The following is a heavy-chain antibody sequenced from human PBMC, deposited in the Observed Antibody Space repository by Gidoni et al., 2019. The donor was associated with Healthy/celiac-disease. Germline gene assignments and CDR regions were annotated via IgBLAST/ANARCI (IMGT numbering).Heavy chain of an antibody. Sequence: EVQLLESVGGFVQPGGSLRLSCPASGFTFSRYAMSWVRQAPGKGLEWVSAISGSGGSTYYADSVKGRFTISRDNSKNTLYLQMNSLRAEDTAVYYCANHLTVVTFDYWGQGTLVTVSS. CDR2: ISGSGGST. CDR1: GFTFSRYA. D-gene: IGHD2-15*01. CDR3: ANHLTVVTFDY. J-gene: IGHJ4*02. V-gene: IGHV3-23*01.